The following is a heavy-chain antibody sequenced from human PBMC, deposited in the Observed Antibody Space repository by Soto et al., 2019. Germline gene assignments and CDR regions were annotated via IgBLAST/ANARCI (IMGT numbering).Heavy chain of an antibody. D-gene: IGHD2-15*01. CDR3: AREIWSSGDSCYSA. J-gene: IGHJ4*02. CDR1: GYTFAGYA. CDR2: INAGNGGT. Sequence: QVQLVQSGAEVKKPGASVKVSCKASGYTFAGYAIHWVRQAPGQRLEWMGWINAGNGGTKYSQKLQGRVTITRDTSASTVYMDLSSLTSEDTAVYYCAREIWSSGDSCYSAWGQGTLVTVSS. V-gene: IGHV1-3*01.